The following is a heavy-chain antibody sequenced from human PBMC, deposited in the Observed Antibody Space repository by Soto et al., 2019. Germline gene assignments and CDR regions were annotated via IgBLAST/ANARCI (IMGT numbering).Heavy chain of an antibody. D-gene: IGHD3-22*01. CDR1: GYTFTSYV. Sequence: QVQLVQSGAEVKKPGASVKVSCKASGYTFTSYVISWVRQAPGQGLEWMGWISAYNGNTKYAQKLQGRVTMTTDTSTSTAYMELRSLRSDDTDVYYCARTYYYDSSGYYPGDYWGQGTLVTVSS. CDR3: ARTYYYDSSGYYPGDY. V-gene: IGHV1-18*01. CDR2: ISAYNGNT. J-gene: IGHJ4*02.